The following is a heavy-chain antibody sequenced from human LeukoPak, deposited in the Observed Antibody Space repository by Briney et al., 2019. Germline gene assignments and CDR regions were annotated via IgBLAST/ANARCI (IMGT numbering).Heavy chain of an antibody. J-gene: IGHJ4*02. Sequence: GGSLRLSCTASGFTFGDHAMNWVRQAPGKGLKWVGFIRSKAYGGTTEYAASVKGRFTISRDDSKSIAYLQMNSLKTEDTAVYYCTRAVAHLDYWGQGTLVTVSS. CDR1: GFTFGDHA. D-gene: IGHD4-23*01. CDR3: TRAVAHLDY. CDR2: IRSKAYGGTT. V-gene: IGHV3-49*04.